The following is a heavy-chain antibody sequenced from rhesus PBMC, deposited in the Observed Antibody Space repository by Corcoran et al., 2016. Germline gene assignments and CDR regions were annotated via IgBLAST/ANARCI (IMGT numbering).Heavy chain of an antibody. CDR2: IGGSRRSN. CDR3: ARALYYYDSGYYTELDY. D-gene: IGHD3-28*01. CDR1: GYSISSGYG. Sequence: QVQLQESGPGLVKPSETLSLTCAVSGYSISSGYGWSWIRQHPGKGLEWIGYIGGSRRSNNHNPSLKSRVTISKDTSQNQFSLKLSSVTAADPAVYYCARALYYYDSGYYTELDYWGQGVLVTVSS. J-gene: IGHJ4*01. V-gene: IGHV4-127*01.